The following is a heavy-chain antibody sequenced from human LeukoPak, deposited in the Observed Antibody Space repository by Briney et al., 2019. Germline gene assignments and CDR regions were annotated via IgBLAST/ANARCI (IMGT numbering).Heavy chain of an antibody. CDR1: GFTFSSYA. CDR3: AKRGHSYGSSPYYFDY. Sequence: GGSLSLSCAASGFTFSSYAMSWVRQAPGKGLEWVSAISGSGGSTYYADSVKGRFTISRDNSKNTLYLQMNSLRAEDTAVYYCAKRGHSYGSSPYYFDYWGQGTLVTVSS. CDR2: ISGSGGST. D-gene: IGHD5-18*01. V-gene: IGHV3-23*01. J-gene: IGHJ4*02.